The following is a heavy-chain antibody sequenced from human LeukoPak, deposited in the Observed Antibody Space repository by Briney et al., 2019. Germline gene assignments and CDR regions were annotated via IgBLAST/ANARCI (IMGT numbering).Heavy chain of an antibody. J-gene: IGHJ4*02. V-gene: IGHV3-23*01. CDR1: GFTFSSYG. CDR2: IRSSGDST. D-gene: IGHD3-10*01. Sequence: GGSLRLSCAASGFTFSSYGMSWVRQAPGKGLEWVSGIRSSGDSTYYADSVKGRFTISRDNSKNTLYLQMNSLRAEDTAVYYCARDRLWFGEFDYWGQGTLVTVSS. CDR3: ARDRLWFGEFDY.